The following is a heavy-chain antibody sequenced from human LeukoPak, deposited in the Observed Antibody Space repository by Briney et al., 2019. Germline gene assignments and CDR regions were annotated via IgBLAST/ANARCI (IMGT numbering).Heavy chain of an antibody. J-gene: IGHJ5*02. D-gene: IGHD6-13*01. CDR3: AREGPAAEDDVNWLDP. CDR1: GFTFSSYG. Sequence: GRSLRLSCAASGFTFSSYGMHWVRQAPGKGLEWVAVIWYDGSNKYYADSVKGRFTISRDNSKNTLYLQMNSLRAEDTAVYYCAREGPAAEDDVNWLDPWGQGTLVTVSS. V-gene: IGHV3-33*01. CDR2: IWYDGSNK.